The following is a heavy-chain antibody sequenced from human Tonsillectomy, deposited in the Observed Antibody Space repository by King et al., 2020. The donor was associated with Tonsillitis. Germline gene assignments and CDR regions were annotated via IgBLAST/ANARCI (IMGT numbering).Heavy chain of an antibody. V-gene: IGHV3-15*01. CDR3: TTEGLRLPDAFDI. J-gene: IGHJ3*02. Sequence: VQLVQSGGGLVKPGGSLRLSCAASGFTFSSAWMSWVRQAPGKGLEWVGRIKSKADGGTTVYPAPVKGRFTISRDDSKNTLYLQMNSLNTDDTAVYYCTTEGLRLPDAFDIWGQGTMVTVSS. CDR1: GFTFSSAW. D-gene: IGHD5-12*01. CDR2: IKSKADGGTT.